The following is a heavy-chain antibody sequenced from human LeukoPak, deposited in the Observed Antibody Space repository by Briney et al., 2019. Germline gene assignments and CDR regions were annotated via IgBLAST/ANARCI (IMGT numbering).Heavy chain of an antibody. J-gene: IGHJ4*02. CDR1: GFSFSVSV. CDR3: ARDLSGGGLDY. CDR2: ISRNGDTT. Sequence: GGSLRLSCAASGFSFSVSVMHWVHQAPGKGLEYVSVISRNGDTTSYANPVKGRFTISRDNFKNMLYLQMGSLRPEDMAVYYCARDLSGGGLDYWGQGTLVSVSS. V-gene: IGHV3-64*01. D-gene: IGHD3-10*01.